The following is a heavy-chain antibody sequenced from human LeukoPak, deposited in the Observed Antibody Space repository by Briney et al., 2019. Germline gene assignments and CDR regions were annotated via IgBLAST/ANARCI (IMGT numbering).Heavy chain of an antibody. D-gene: IGHD3-22*01. J-gene: IGHJ4*02. CDR3: AKGFDYYDSSGTQPPFDY. CDR1: GFTFSSYG. Sequence: GGSLRLSCAASGFTFSSYGMHWVRQAPGKGLEWVAVISYDGSNKYYADSVKGRFTISRDNSKNTLYLRMNSLRAEDTAVYYCAKGFDYYDSSGTQPPFDYWGQGTLVTVSS. CDR2: ISYDGSNK. V-gene: IGHV3-30*18.